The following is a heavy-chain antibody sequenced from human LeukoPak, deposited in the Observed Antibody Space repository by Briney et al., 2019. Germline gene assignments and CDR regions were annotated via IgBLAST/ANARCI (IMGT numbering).Heavy chain of an antibody. CDR3: ARDLVAAPYYFDY. D-gene: IGHD6-13*01. CDR1: GASISSFY. V-gene: IGHV4-59*01. Sequence: SETLSLTCTVAGASISSFYWSWVRQSPGKGLEWIGYISYTGGTAYNPALKGRVTISIDTSKSQFTLKLSSVTASDTAVYYCARDLVAAPYYFDYWGQGALVTVSS. J-gene: IGHJ4*02. CDR2: ISYTGGT.